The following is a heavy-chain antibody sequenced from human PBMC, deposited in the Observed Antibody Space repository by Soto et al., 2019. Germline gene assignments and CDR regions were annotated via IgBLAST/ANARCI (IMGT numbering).Heavy chain of an antibody. D-gene: IGHD1-26*01. CDR3: TRTHYPYRYMVV. CDR2: ISSSSSYI. J-gene: IGHJ6*03. V-gene: IGHV3-21*01. CDR1: GFTFSSYS. Sequence: GGSLRLSCAASGFTFSSYSMNWVRQAPGKGLEWVSSISSSSSYIYYADSVKGRFTISRDNAKNSLFLQMNSLRAEDTAVYYCTRTHYPYRYMVVWGKGTTVTVSS.